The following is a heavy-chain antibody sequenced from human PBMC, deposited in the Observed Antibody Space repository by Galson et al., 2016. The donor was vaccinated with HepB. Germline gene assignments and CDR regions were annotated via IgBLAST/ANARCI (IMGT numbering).Heavy chain of an antibody. Sequence: TLSLTCTVSGASISDADYYWSWMRQSPGKGLQRIGYIYNSGNNFYNPSLECRVTLSLDTSNNQFSLTLLFVTAADTAVYYCARGPPQGCGSGHCYLGAFDIWGQGTMVTVS. J-gene: IGHJ3*02. V-gene: IGHV4-30-4*01. CDR1: GASISDADYY. CDR3: ARGPPQGCGSGHCYLGAFDI. D-gene: IGHD2-21*02. CDR2: IYNSGNN.